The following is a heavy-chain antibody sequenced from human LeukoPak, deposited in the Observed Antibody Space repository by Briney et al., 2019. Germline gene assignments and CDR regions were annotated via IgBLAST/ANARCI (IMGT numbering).Heavy chain of an antibody. CDR1: GGSFSGYY. D-gene: IGHD3-16*01. CDR3: ARADDGGKRYFDY. V-gene: IGHV4-59*01. Sequence: SETLSLTCAVYGGSFSGYYWSWIRQPPGKGLEWIGYIYYSGSTNYNPSLKSRVTISVDTSKNQFSLKLSSVTAADTAVYYCARADDGGKRYFDYWGQGTLVTVSS. J-gene: IGHJ4*02. CDR2: IYYSGST.